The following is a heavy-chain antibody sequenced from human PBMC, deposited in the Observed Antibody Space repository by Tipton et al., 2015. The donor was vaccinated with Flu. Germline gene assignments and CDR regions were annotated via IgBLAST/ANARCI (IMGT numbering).Heavy chain of an antibody. Sequence: TLSLTCTVSGGSISSYYWSWIRQPPGEGLEWIGYIYYSGSTNYNPSLKSRVTISVDTSKNQFSLKLSSVTAADTAVYYCARGRRMGYYYYYYMDVWGKGTTVTVSS. V-gene: IGHV4-59*12. J-gene: IGHJ6*03. CDR3: ARGRRMGYYYYYYMDV. CDR1: GGSISSYY. D-gene: IGHD2-15*01. CDR2: IYYSGST.